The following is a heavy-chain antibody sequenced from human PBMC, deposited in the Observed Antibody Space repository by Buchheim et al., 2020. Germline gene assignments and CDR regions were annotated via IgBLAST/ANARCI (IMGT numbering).Heavy chain of an antibody. CDR2: IEHSGKT. Sequence: QVQLQESGPGLVTPSGTLSPTCAVSGGSIDSTNWWSWVRQSPGKGLEWIGEIEHSGKTNYNPSPQGRVTISVDKSKNQFSLNLRSVTAADTAVYYCTRGSRDGQLDYWGQGTL. D-gene: IGHD5-24*01. V-gene: IGHV4-4*02. CDR3: TRGSRDGQLDY. CDR1: GGSIDSTNW. J-gene: IGHJ4*02.